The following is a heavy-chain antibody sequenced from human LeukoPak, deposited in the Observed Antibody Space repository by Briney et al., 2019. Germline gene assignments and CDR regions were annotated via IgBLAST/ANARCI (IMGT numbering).Heavy chain of an antibody. D-gene: IGHD2-21*01. CDR1: GGSISSYY. CDR2: IYYSGTT. CDR3: ARGSDGFPVDY. J-gene: IGHJ4*02. V-gene: IGHV4-59*01. Sequence: SETLSLTCTVSGGSISSYYWNRIRQPPGRGLESIGYIYYSGTTNYNPSLKSRVTISVDTSKNQFSLKLSSVTAADTAVYYCARGSDGFPVDYWGQGTLVTVSS.